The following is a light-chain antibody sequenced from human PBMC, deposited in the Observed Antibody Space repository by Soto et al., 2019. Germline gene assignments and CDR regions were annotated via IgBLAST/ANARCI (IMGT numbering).Light chain of an antibody. V-gene: IGKV3-15*01. Sequence: EIVMTQSPATLSVSPGERATLSCRARQSVSSNLAWYQHKPGQAPRLLIYGASTRATGIPARFSASGSGTEFSLTISSLQSEDFAVYYCQQYNNWPPKQYTFGQGTTLEIK. CDR2: GAS. CDR3: QQYNNWPPKQYT. J-gene: IGKJ2*01. CDR1: QSVSSN.